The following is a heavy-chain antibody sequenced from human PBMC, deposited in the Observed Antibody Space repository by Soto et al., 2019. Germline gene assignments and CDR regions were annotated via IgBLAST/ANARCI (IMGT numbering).Heavy chain of an antibody. V-gene: IGHV3-15*07. CDR2: IKSKTDGGTT. CDR3: TTDSGRYCSSTSCYGAFKVAFDI. Sequence: GGSLRLSCAASGFTFSNAWMNWVRQAPGKGLEWVGRIKSKTDGGTTDYAAPVKGRFTISRDDSKNTLYLQMNSLKTEDSAVYYCTTDSGRYCSSTSCYGAFKVAFDIWGQGTMVTVSS. D-gene: IGHD2-2*01. CDR1: GFTFSNAW. J-gene: IGHJ3*02.